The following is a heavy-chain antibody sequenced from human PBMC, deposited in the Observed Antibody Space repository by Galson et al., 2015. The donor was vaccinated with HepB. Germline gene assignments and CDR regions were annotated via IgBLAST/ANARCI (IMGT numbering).Heavy chain of an antibody. CDR3: AKGHYCGGDCYWGVDY. V-gene: IGHV3-23*01. CDR1: GFTFSSYA. D-gene: IGHD2-21*02. CDR2: ISGSGGST. J-gene: IGHJ4*02. Sequence: SLRLSCAASGFTFSSYAMSWVRQAPGKGLEWVSAISGSGGSTYYADSVKGRFTISRDNSKNTLYLQMNSLRAEDTAVYYCAKGHYCGGDCYWGVDYWGQGTLVTVSS.